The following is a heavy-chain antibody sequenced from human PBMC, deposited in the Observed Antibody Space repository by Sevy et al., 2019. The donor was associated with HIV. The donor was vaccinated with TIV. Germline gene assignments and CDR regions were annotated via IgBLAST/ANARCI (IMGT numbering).Heavy chain of an antibody. D-gene: IGHD3-22*01. V-gene: IGHV3-23*01. Sequence: GGSLRLSCAASGITFSSHAMSWVRQAPGKGLEWVSTIFGSGGVTYYADSVKGRFTISRDYSKNTLYLQMDSRRAEGTAVYYCAGGRYDSSGSFDAFDLWGQGTTVTVSS. CDR1: GITFSSHA. CDR2: IFGSGGVT. CDR3: AGGRYDSSGSFDAFDL. J-gene: IGHJ3*01.